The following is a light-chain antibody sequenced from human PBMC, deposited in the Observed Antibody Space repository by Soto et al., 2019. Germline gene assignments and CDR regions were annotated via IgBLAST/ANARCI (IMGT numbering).Light chain of an antibody. CDR2: NVS. J-gene: IGLJ3*02. CDR1: SSDVGGYNY. Sequence: QSALTQPASVSGSPGQSITISCTGTSSDVGGYNYVSWYQHHPGKAPKLLIYNVSDRPSGVSNRFYGSKSGNTASLTISGLQAEDEADYYCNSYTTSSTLVFGGGTKLTVL. CDR3: NSYTTSSTLV. V-gene: IGLV2-14*03.